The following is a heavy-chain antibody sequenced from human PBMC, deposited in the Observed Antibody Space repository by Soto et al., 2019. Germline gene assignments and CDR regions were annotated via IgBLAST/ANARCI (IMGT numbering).Heavy chain of an antibody. D-gene: IGHD5-12*01. CDR1: GFTFSGYA. Sequence: QVQLVESGGGVVQPGRSLRLSCAASGFTFSGYAMHWVRQAPGKGLEWVAVISYDGSNKYYADSVKGRFTISRDNSKNTLYLQMNSLRAEDTAVYYCARGDIVATIYYFDYWGQGTLVTVSS. CDR2: ISYDGSNK. V-gene: IGHV3-30-3*01. J-gene: IGHJ4*02. CDR3: ARGDIVATIYYFDY.